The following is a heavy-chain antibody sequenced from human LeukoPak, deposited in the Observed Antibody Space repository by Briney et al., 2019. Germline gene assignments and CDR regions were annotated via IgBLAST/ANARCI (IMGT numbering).Heavy chain of an antibody. CDR1: GGTFSSYA. J-gene: IGHJ4*02. CDR3: ARTRASGPGVAFSDY. Sequence: SVKVSCKASGGTFSSYAISWVRQAPGQGLEWMGGIIPIFGTANYAQKFQGRVTITTDESTSTAYMELSSLRSEDTAVYYCARTRASGPGVAFSDYWGQGTLVTVSS. CDR2: IIPIFGTA. V-gene: IGHV1-69*05. D-gene: IGHD3-3*01.